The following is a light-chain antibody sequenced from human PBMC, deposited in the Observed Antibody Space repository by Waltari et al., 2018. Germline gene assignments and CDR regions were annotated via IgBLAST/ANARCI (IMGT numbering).Light chain of an antibody. CDR1: QSAASIY. V-gene: IGKV3-20*01. Sequence: EYVLTQSPGTLSLSPGERATLSCRASQSAASIYLAWYQQKPGQAPRLLIYGASNRATGIPDRCSGSGSGKDFTLTISRLEPEDLAVYYCQQYGDSPLYTFGRGTKLEIK. CDR2: GAS. CDR3: QQYGDSPLYT. J-gene: IGKJ2*01.